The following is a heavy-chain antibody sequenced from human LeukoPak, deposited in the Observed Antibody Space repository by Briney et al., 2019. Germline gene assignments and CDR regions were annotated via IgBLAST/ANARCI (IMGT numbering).Heavy chain of an antibody. CDR2: IKYDGSIA. V-gene: IGHV3-74*01. Sequence: GGSLRLSCAASGFTFSSYWMHWVRQVPGKGLVWVSRIKYDGSIATYGDSVKGRFSISRDNAKNTVDLQMNSLRAEDTAVYYCAKDDCSSTSCYLDYWGQGTLVTVSS. CDR3: AKDDCSSTSCYLDY. CDR1: GFTFSSYW. D-gene: IGHD2-2*01. J-gene: IGHJ4*02.